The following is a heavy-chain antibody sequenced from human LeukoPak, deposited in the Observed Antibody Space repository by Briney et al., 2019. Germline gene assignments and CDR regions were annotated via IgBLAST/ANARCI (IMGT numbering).Heavy chain of an antibody. CDR3: ARGTRSVGATPNAFDI. V-gene: IGHV1-2*02. J-gene: IGHJ3*02. CDR2: INPNSGGT. D-gene: IGHD1-26*01. CDR1: GYTFTGYY. Sequence: ASVKVSCKASGYTFTGYYMHWVRQAPGQGLEWMGWINPNSGGTNYAQKFQGRVTMTRDTSISTAYMELSRLRSDDTAVYYCARGTRSVGATPNAFDIWGQGTMVTVSS.